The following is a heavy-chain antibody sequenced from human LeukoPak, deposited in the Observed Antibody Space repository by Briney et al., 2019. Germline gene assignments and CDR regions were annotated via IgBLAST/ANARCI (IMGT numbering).Heavy chain of an antibody. CDR2: ISISGSTI. Sequence: KPGGSLRLSCAASGISFSDYYMSWIRQVPGKGLEWVSYISISGSTIYYADSVKGRFTISRDNSKNTLYLQMNSLRADDTAVYYCAKRRHDYGDYYQMDVWGKGTTVTVSS. D-gene: IGHD4-17*01. CDR1: GISFSDYY. J-gene: IGHJ6*03. CDR3: AKRRHDYGDYYQMDV. V-gene: IGHV3-11*01.